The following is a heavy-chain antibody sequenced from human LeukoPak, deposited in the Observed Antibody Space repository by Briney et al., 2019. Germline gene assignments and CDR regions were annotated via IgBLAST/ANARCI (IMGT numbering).Heavy chain of an antibody. J-gene: IGHJ1*01. CDR1: GGSFSGYY. V-gene: IGHV4-34*01. Sequence: SETLSLTCAVYGGSFSGYYWSWIRQPPGKGLEWIGEINHSGSTNYNPSLKSRVTISVDTSKNQFSLKLSSVTAADTAVYYSARVHPGGWLPKAWGQGTLVTVSS. CDR3: ARVHPGGWLPKA. D-gene: IGHD5-12*01. CDR2: INHSGST.